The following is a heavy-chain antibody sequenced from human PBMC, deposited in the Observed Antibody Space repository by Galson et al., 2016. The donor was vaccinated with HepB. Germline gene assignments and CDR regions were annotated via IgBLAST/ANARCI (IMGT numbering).Heavy chain of an antibody. D-gene: IGHD3-3*01. J-gene: IGHJ5*02. CDR2: IYYSGST. CDR3: ARHRITIFGVVMGWFDP. V-gene: IGHV4-39*01. Sequence: ETLSLTCTVSGGSISSSSYYWGWIRQPPGKGLEWNGSIYYSGSTYYNPSLKSRVTISVDTSKNQFSLKLSSVTAADTAVYYCARHRITIFGVVMGWFDPWGQGTLVTVSS. CDR1: GGSISSSSYY.